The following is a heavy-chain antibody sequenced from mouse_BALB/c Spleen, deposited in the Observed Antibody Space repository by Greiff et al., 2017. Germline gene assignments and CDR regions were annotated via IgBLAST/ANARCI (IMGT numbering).Heavy chain of an antibody. J-gene: IGHJ4*01. D-gene: IGHD1-1*01. CDR2: IYPGAGDT. CDR1: GYAFSSSW. V-gene: IGHV1-82*01. CDR3: ARYGYCGSSSAMDY. Sequence: QVQLQQSGPELVKPGASVKISCKASGYAFSSSWMNWVKQRPGQGLEWIGRIYPGAGDTNYNGKFKGKATLTADKSSSTAYMQLSSLTSVDSAVYCCARYGYCGSSSAMDYWGQGTSVTVSS.